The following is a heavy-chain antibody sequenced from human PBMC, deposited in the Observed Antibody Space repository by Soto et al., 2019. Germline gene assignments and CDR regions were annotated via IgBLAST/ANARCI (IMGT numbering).Heavy chain of an antibody. D-gene: IGHD3-10*01. CDR2: IYVNANT. J-gene: IGHJ5*02. Sequence: EVQLEESGGGSVQPGGSLRLSCAGSGFTGSLNYMAWVRQAPGKGLECASVIYVNANTYYADSVKGRFTISRDSSKNKVYLQMDSLRAEDTAVYYCARNYYVSGSYAPWFDPRGQGTQVKVSS. V-gene: IGHV3-66*01. CDR3: ARNYYVSGSYAPWFDP. CDR1: GFTGSLNY.